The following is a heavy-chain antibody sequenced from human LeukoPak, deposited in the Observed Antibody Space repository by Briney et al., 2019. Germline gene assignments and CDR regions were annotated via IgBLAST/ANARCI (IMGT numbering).Heavy chain of an antibody. CDR1: GFTFGGFW. D-gene: IGHD2-15*01. CDR2: IKQDGSEK. CDR3: ARPLGYCSGGSCHPFDN. J-gene: IGHJ4*02. Sequence: GGSLRLSCAASGFTFGGFWMTWVRQAPGKGLEWVANIKQDGSEKYYVDSVKGRFTISRDNAKSSLFLQMNSLRAEDTAVYYCARPLGYCSGGSCHPFDNWGQGTLVTVSS. V-gene: IGHV3-7*04.